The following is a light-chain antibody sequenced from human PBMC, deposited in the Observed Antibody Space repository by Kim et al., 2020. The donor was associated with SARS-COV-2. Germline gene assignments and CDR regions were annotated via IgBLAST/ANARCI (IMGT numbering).Light chain of an antibody. CDR3: QAWDSSTVV. CDR2: QDS. CDR1: KLGDKY. J-gene: IGLJ2*01. Sequence: SYELTQPLSVSVSPGQTASITCSGDKLGDKYACWYQQKPGQSPVLVIYQDSKRSSGIPERFSGSNSGNTATLTISGTQAMDEADYYCQAWDSSTVVFGGGTQLTVL. V-gene: IGLV3-1*01.